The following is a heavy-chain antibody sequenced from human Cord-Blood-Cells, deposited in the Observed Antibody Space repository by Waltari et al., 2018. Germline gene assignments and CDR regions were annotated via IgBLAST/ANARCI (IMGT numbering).Heavy chain of an antibody. CDR1: ALTFRRYA. V-gene: IGHV3-30-3*01. D-gene: IGHD6-13*01. Sequence: VQLAESGGGVVQPGRSLTLSSADSALTFRRYAMHGVRQAPGKGLEWVAVISYDGSNKSYADSVKGRFTISRDNSKNTLYLQMNSLRAEDTAVYYCAREMAAGPMDYWGQGTLVTVSS. CDR2: ISYDGSNK. CDR3: AREMAAGPMDY. J-gene: IGHJ4*02.